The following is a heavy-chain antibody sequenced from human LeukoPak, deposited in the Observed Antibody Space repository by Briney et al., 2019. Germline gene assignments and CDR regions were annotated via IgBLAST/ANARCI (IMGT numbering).Heavy chain of an antibody. CDR1: CASIRSYY. D-gene: IGHD1-26*01. CDR3: GRQGYTASYYFLDF. J-gene: IGHJ4*02. CDR2: IYTTGAT. Sequence: PSETLSLTCTVSCASIRSYYWGWVRQPAGKGLEWIGRIYTTGATQYNPSLKSRVTMSIDTSKNQFSLNLTSVTAADTAVYYCGRQGYTASYYFLDFWSQGTLVAVS. V-gene: IGHV4-4*07.